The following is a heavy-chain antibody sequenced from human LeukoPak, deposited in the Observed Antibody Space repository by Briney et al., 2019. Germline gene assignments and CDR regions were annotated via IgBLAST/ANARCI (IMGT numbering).Heavy chain of an antibody. V-gene: IGHV3-53*05. CDR3: ARDKGTSYLSSFDY. CDR1: GFTVSSNY. CDR2: IYSGGST. J-gene: IGHJ4*02. D-gene: IGHD6-6*01. Sequence: GGSLRLSCAASGFTVSSNYMSWVRQAPGKGLEWVSVIYSGGSTYYADSVKGRFTISRDNSKNTLYLQMNSLGAADTAVYYCARDKGTSYLSSFDYWGQGTLVTVSS.